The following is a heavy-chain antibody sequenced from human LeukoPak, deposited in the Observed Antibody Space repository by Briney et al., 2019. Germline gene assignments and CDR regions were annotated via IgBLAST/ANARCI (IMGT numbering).Heavy chain of an antibody. CDR3: ARGSMVRGVYAFDI. D-gene: IGHD3-10*01. CDR1: GGSISSYY. V-gene: IGHV4-59*01. J-gene: IGHJ3*02. Sequence: SETLSLTCTVSGGSISSYYWSWIRQPPGKGLDWIGFIYHNGRTDYNPSLKSRVTISADTSKNQFSLRLSSVTAADTAVYYCARGSMVRGVYAFDIWGQGTMVTVSS. CDR2: IYHNGRT.